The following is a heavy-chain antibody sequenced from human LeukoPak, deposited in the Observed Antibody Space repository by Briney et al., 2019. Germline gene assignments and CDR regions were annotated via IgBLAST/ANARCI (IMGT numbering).Heavy chain of an antibody. Sequence: GGSLRLSCAASGFTFSSYAMSWVRQAPGKGLEWVSAISGSGGSTYYADSVKGRFTISRDNSKNTLYLQMNSLRAEDTAVYYCAKAPKAYYYDSSGPPINWGQRTLVTVSS. CDR1: GFTFSSYA. CDR2: ISGSGGST. D-gene: IGHD3-22*01. J-gene: IGHJ4*02. V-gene: IGHV3-23*01. CDR3: AKAPKAYYYDSSGPPIN.